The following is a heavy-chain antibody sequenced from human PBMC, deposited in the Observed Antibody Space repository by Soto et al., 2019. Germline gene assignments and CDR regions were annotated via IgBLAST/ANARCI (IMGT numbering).Heavy chain of an antibody. CDR3: TREASRYFDWLSEFDY. J-gene: IGHJ4*02. V-gene: IGHV3-73*01. CDR2: IRSKANSYAT. Sequence: GGSLRLSCAASGFTFSGSAMHWVRQASGKGLEWVGRIRSKANSYATAYAASVKGRFTISRDDSKNTAYLQMNSLKTEDTAVYYCTREASRYFDWLSEFDYWGQGTLVTVSS. D-gene: IGHD3-9*01. CDR1: GFTFSGSA.